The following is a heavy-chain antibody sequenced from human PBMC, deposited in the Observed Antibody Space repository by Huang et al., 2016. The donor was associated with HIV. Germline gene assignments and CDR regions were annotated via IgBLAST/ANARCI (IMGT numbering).Heavy chain of an antibody. Sequence: QVRLQESGPGLVRPSETLSLTCNVSVAPINKYYWNWIRHAPGKGPEWVGFVSYTGSTSNNTSLKSRVTILQATSKNQCSLKLTSVTAADTAVYYCARAFPSGALDSWGQRTLVTVSS. J-gene: IGHJ4*02. CDR1: VAPINKYY. V-gene: IGHV4-59*01. CDR3: ARAFPSGALDS. CDR2: VSYTGST.